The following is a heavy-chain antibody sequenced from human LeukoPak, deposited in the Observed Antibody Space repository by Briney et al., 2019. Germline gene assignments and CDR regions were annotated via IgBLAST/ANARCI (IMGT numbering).Heavy chain of an antibody. J-gene: IGHJ4*02. D-gene: IGHD1-26*01. CDR1: GVSISSYY. Sequence: SETLSLTCAVSGVSISSYYWSWIRQHPGKGLEWIGYLSDVGTNDYNPSLKGRVTISRDTSKNQFSLRLNSVTAADTAMYYCAKSGGYGLIDYWGQGTLVTVSS. V-gene: IGHV4-59*08. CDR3: AKSGGYGLIDY. CDR2: LSDVGTN.